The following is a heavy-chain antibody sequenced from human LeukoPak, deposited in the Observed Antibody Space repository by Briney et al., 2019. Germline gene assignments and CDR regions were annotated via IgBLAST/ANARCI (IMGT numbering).Heavy chain of an antibody. J-gene: IGHJ4*02. CDR3: ARGLAAPRGLGIEY. CDR1: GYTFTGYY. V-gene: IGHV1-2*02. Sequence: ASVKVSCKASGYTFTGYYMHWVRQAPGQGLEWMGWINPNSGGTNYAQKLQGRVTMTTDTSTTTAYMELRSLRSDDTAVYYCARGLAAPRGLGIEYWGQGTLVTVSS. D-gene: IGHD6-13*01. CDR2: INPNSGGT.